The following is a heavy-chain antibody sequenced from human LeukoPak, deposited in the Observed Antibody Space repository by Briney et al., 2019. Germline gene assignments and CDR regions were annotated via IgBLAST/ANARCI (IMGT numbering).Heavy chain of an antibody. D-gene: IGHD3-3*01. CDR2: IIPIYGTT. V-gene: IGHV1-69*13. CDR1: GGSYTSYA. CDR3: AKVGITVFGASLDP. Sequence: GASVKVSCKASGGSYTSYAISWVRQAPGQGLEWMGGIIPIYGTTKYAQKFQDRLTISADAATGTAYMELNGLTSEDTATYYCAKVGITVFGASLDPWGQGTLITVSS. J-gene: IGHJ5*02.